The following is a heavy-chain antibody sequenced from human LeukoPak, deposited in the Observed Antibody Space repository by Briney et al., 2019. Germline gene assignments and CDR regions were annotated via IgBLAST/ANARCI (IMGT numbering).Heavy chain of an antibody. CDR3: ARVLKGRAPFDY. J-gene: IGHJ4*02. V-gene: IGHV4-39*07. Sequence: PSETLSLTCTVSGGSISSSSYYWGWIRQPPGKGLEWIGSIYYSGSTYYNPSLKSRVTISVDTSKNQFSLKLSSVTAADTAVYYCARVLKGRAPFDYWGQGTLVTVSS. CDR2: IYYSGST. CDR1: GGSISSSSYY.